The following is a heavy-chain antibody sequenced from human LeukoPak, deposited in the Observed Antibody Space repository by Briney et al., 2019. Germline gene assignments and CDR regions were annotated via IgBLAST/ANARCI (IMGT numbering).Heavy chain of an antibody. CDR3: ARVLKGRAPFDY. J-gene: IGHJ4*02. V-gene: IGHV4-39*07. Sequence: PSETLSLTCTVSGGSISSSSYYWGWIRQPPGKGLEWIGSIYYSGSTYYNPSLKSRVTISVDTSKNQFSLKLSSVTAADTAVYYCARVLKGRAPFDYWGQGTLVTVSS. CDR2: IYYSGST. CDR1: GGSISSSSYY.